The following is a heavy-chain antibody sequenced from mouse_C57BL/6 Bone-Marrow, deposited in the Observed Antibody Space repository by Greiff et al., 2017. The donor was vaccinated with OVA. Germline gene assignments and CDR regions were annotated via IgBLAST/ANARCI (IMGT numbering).Heavy chain of an antibody. Sequence: VQLQESGAELVRPGTSVKMSCKASGYTFTNYWIGWAKQRPGHGLEWIGDIYPGGGYTNYNEKFKGKATLTADKSSSTAYMQFSSLTSEDSAIYYCARGGLLYWYFDVWGTGTTVTVSS. CDR2: IYPGGGYT. CDR3: ARGGLLYWYFDV. D-gene: IGHD2-3*01. J-gene: IGHJ1*03. CDR1: GYTFTNYW. V-gene: IGHV1-63*01.